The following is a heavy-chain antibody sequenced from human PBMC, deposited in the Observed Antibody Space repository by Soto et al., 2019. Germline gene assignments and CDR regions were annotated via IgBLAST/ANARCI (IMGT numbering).Heavy chain of an antibody. D-gene: IGHD2-2*01. J-gene: IGHJ6*02. CDR1: GFTFSSYA. CDR2: ISYDGSNK. Sequence: PGGSLRLSCAASGFTFSSYAMHWVRQAPGKGLEWVAVISYDGSNKYYADSVKGRFTISRDNSKNTLYLQMNGLRAEDTAVYYCARGSSTSYTRIPWVPFYYYGMDVWGQGTTVTVSS. V-gene: IGHV3-30-3*01. CDR3: ARGSSTSYTRIPWVPFYYYGMDV.